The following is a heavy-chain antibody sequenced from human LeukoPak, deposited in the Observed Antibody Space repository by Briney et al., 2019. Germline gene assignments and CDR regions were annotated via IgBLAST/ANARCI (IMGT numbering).Heavy chain of an antibody. CDR3: AREASRLAIHALDP. Sequence: GGSLRLSCTASGLTFTTCGMHWVRQAPGKGLEWLAFIQNDGSSKYFADSVKGRFTISRDNSKNTPYLQMNTLRLEDTAVYYCAREASRLAIHALDPWGQGTLVTVSA. CDR1: GLTFTTCG. CDR2: IQNDGSSK. J-gene: IGHJ5*02. V-gene: IGHV3-30*02. D-gene: IGHD2-21*01.